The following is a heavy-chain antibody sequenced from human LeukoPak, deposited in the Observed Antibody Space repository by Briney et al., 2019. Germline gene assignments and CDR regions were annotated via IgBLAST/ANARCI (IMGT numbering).Heavy chain of an antibody. V-gene: IGHV5-10-1*01. D-gene: IGHD5-24*01. CDR3: ARRNRDKSISLDL. CDR2: IDPSASQT. Sequence: GESLRISCQGSGYSFINYWISWVRQVPGRGLEWMGRIDPSASQTNYDPSFRGHLTISVDTSVSTAYLEWNSLKASDTAIYYCARRNRDKSISLDLWGPGTVVTVSS. CDR1: GYSFINYW. J-gene: IGHJ2*01.